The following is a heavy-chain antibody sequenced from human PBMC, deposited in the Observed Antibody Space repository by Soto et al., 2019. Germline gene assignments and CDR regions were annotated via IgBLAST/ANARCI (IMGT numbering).Heavy chain of an antibody. D-gene: IGHD3-10*01. J-gene: IGHJ4*02. CDR2: IYYSGST. CDR1: GGSISRSSYY. V-gene: IGHV4-39*01. CDR3: ARHKPLWFGEEQFDY. Sequence: PSETLSLTCTVSGGSISRSSYYWGWIRQPPGKGLEWIGSIYYSGSTYYNPSLKSRVTISVDTSKNQFSLKLSSVTAADTAVYYCARHKPLWFGEEQFDYWGQGTLVTVSS.